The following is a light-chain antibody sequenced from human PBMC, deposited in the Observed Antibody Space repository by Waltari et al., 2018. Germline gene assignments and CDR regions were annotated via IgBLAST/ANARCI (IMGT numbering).Light chain of an antibody. CDR3: MQGLDLPLT. CDR1: QSLLHSDGTTY. V-gene: IGKV2-29*02. J-gene: IGKJ4*01. CDR2: ELS. Sequence: EIVLTQTPLPLSVTPGQPASISCKSSQSLLHSDGTTYLYWYLQRPGQSPQLLIYELSSRFSGVSDRFSGSGSGTDFTLKISRVEAADVGTYYCMQGLDLPLTFGGGTKVEMK.